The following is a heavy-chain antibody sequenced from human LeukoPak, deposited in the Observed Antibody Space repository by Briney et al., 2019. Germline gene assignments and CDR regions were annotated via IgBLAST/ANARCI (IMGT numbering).Heavy chain of an antibody. D-gene: IGHD1-26*01. CDR1: GYTFTCYY. CDR3: ARDRESYVGTNWFDP. CDR2: INPNSGGT. Sequence: ASVKVSRKASGYTFTCYYMHWVRQAPGQGLEWMGWINPNSGGTNYAQKFQGRVTMTRDTSISTAYMELSRLRSDDTAVYYCARDRESYVGTNWFDPWGQGTLVTVSS. V-gene: IGHV1-2*02. J-gene: IGHJ5*02.